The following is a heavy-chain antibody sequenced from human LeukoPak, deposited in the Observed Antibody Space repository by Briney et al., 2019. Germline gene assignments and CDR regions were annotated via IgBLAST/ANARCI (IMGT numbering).Heavy chain of an antibody. Sequence: SETLSLTCTVSGGSISSSSYYWGWVRQPQGKALEWSGNIFYSGSNYHTPSLKSLITIELDTSKNPFTQKLRPGTAAAGAVYYCARRGPPRTLLRGVKSGWFDPWGQGTLVTVSS. J-gene: IGHJ5*02. CDR3: ARRGPPRTLLRGVKSGWFDP. CDR1: GGSISSSSYY. V-gene: IGHV4-39*06. CDR2: IFYSGSN. D-gene: IGHD3-10*01.